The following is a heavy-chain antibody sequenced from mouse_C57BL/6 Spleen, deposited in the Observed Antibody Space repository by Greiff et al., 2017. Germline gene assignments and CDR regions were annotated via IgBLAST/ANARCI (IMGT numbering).Heavy chain of an antibody. CDR3: ARSYNDYDVWFAY. CDR1: GYTFTSYW. Sequence: QVQLQQPGAELVKPGASVKLSCKASGYTFTSYWMQWVKQRPGQGLEWIGEIDPSDSYTNYNQKFKGKATLTVDTSSSTAYMQLSSLTSEDSAVYYCARSYNDYDVWFAYWGQGTLVTVSA. CDR2: IDPSDSYT. J-gene: IGHJ3*01. V-gene: IGHV1-50*01. D-gene: IGHD2-4*01.